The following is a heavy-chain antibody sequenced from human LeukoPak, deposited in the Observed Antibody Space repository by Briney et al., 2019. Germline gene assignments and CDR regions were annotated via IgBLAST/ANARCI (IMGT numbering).Heavy chain of an antibody. CDR1: GFTFSSYE. D-gene: IGHD3-16*02. CDR2: IRQDGSEK. V-gene: IGHV3-7*05. J-gene: IGHJ4*02. CDR3: ARDYVWGSDRYTDY. Sequence: GGSLRLSCAASGFTFSSYEMNWVRQAPGRGLEWVANIRQDGSEKYYVDSVKGRFTISRDNAKNSLYLQMNSLRAEDTAVYYCARDYVWGSDRYTDYWGQGTLVTVSS.